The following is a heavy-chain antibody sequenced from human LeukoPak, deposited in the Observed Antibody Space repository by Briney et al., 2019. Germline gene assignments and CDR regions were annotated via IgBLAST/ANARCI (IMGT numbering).Heavy chain of an antibody. CDR3: ARRAGSGSYYKT. D-gene: IGHD3-10*01. J-gene: IGHJ4*02. CDR1: GGTFSSYA. CDR2: IIPIFGTA. Sequence: ASVKVSCKASGGTFSSYAISRVRQAPGQGLEWMGGIIPIFGTANYAQKFQGRVTITADESTSTAYMELSSLRSEDTAVYYCARRAGSGSYYKTWGQGTLVTVSS. V-gene: IGHV1-69*13.